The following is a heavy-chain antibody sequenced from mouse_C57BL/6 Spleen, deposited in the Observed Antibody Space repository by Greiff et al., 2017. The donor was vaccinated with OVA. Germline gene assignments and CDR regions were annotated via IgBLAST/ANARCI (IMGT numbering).Heavy chain of an antibody. Sequence: VQRVESGAELVRPGASVKLSCKASGYTFTDYYINWVKQRPGQGLEWIARIYPGSGNTYYNEKFKGKATLTAEKSSSTAYMQLSSLTSEDSAVYFCARKDGSSLYYAMDYWGQGTSVTVSS. CDR1: GYTFTDYY. V-gene: IGHV1-76*01. CDR2: IYPGSGNT. D-gene: IGHD1-1*01. CDR3: ARKDGSSLYYAMDY. J-gene: IGHJ4*01.